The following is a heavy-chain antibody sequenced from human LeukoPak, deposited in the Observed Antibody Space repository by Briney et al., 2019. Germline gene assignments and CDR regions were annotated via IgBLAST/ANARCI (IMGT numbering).Heavy chain of an antibody. J-gene: IGHJ4*02. D-gene: IGHD3-22*01. CDR1: GYTFTGYY. CDR3: ARALAYTYDYDSSGYTFDY. V-gene: IGHV1-2*02. Sequence: ASVKVSCKASGYTFTGYYIHWVRQAPGQGLEWMGWINPNSGGTNYAQKFQGRVTMTRDTSISPAYMELSRLRSDDTAVYYCARALAYTYDYDSSGYTFDYWGQGTLVSVSS. CDR2: INPNSGGT.